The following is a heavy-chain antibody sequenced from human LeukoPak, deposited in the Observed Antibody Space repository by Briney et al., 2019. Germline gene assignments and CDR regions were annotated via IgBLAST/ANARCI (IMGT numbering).Heavy chain of an antibody. V-gene: IGHV3-7*03. CDR1: GLTFSSYW. D-gene: IGHD3-10*02. CDR2: IKQDGSEE. Sequence: GGSLRPSCAPAGLTFSSYWMTSVRHAPGKGLEWVANIKQDGSEEYYVDSVKGRFTILKDNATNSLYLQMNSLRAEDTAVYYCARHIDWMFVYWREGTLVTVSS. J-gene: IGHJ4*02. CDR3: ARHIDWMFVY.